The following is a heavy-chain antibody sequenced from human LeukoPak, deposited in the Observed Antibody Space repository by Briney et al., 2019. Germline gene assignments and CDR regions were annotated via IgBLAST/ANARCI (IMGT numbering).Heavy chain of an antibody. Sequence: HPGGSLRLSCAASGFTFSSYEMNWVRQAPGKGLEWVSYISSSGSTIYYADSVKGRFTISRDNSKNTLYLQMNSLRAEDTAVYYCAKGDVRTTVTKDQYYYYYYYMDVWGKGTTVTISS. V-gene: IGHV3-48*03. CDR3: AKGDVRTTVTKDQYYYYYYYMDV. CDR1: GFTFSSYE. D-gene: IGHD4-17*01. J-gene: IGHJ6*03. CDR2: ISSSGSTI.